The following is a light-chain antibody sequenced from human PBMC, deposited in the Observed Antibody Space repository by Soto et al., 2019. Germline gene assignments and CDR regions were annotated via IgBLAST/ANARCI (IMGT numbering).Light chain of an antibody. J-gene: IGKJ2*01. CDR1: QSISSW. V-gene: IGKV1-5*03. Sequence: DIQMTQSPSTLSASVGDRVTITCRASQSISSWLAWYQQKPGKAPKLLIYKASSLESGVPSRFSGSGSGTEFTLTISSLQPDDSATYYCQQYKSYSRTFGQGTKVDIK. CDR2: KAS. CDR3: QQYKSYSRT.